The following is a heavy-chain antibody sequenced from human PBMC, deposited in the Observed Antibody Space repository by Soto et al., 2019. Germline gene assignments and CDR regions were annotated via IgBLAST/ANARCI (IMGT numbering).Heavy chain of an antibody. D-gene: IGHD2-21*02. J-gene: IGHJ5*02. Sequence: SVKVSCKASGGTFSSYAISWVRQAPGQGLEWMGGIIPIFGTANYAQKFQGRVTITADKSTSTAYMELSSLRSEDTAVYYCARNPRCGDDCYQNWFDPWGQGTLVTVSS. V-gene: IGHV1-69*06. CDR2: IIPIFGTA. CDR1: GGTFSSYA. CDR3: ARNPRCGDDCYQNWFDP.